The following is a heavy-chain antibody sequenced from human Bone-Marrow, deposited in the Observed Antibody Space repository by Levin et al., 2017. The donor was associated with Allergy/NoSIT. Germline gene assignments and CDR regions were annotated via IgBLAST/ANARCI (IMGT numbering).Heavy chain of an antibody. Sequence: GGSLRLSCAASGFTFSSYEMNWVRQAPGKGLEWVSYISSSGSTTYYADSVKGRFTISRDNAQNSLYLQMNSLRTEDTAVYYCARESISYSGSYRWGQGTLVTVSS. J-gene: IGHJ4*02. D-gene: IGHD1-26*01. CDR3: ARESISYSGSYR. CDR2: ISSSGSTT. V-gene: IGHV3-48*03. CDR1: GFTFSSYE.